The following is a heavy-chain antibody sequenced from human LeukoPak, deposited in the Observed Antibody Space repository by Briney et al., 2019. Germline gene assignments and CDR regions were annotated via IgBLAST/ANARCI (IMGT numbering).Heavy chain of an antibody. CDR3: TKDPNGDYFGAFDP. D-gene: IGHD4-17*01. CDR1: GLTFSYYA. Sequence: GGSLRLSCAASGLTFSYYAMAWVREAPGRGLEWVSIISGSGGNTNYADSVKGRFTISSDNFKNTLYLQMNSLRVEDTAVYYCTKDPNGDYFGAFDPWGQGTLVTVSS. CDR2: ISGSGGNT. V-gene: IGHV3-23*01. J-gene: IGHJ5*02.